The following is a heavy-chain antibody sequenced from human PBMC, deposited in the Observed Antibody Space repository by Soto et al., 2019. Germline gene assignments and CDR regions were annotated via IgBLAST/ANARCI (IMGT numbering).Heavy chain of an antibody. CDR2: ISGSGCST. V-gene: IGHV3-23*01. CDR1: GFTFSNYA. D-gene: IGHD6-13*01. Sequence: EVQLLESGGGLVQPGGSLRPSCAASGFTFSNYAVTWVRQAPGKGLEWVSTISGSGCSTYYADSEKGRLTISRDNSTNRWCLKRNCRRAEDAAGYYCAKDQVCSWYEIAYWCRGSLVSVSS. J-gene: IGHJ4*02. CDR3: AKDQVCSWYEIAY.